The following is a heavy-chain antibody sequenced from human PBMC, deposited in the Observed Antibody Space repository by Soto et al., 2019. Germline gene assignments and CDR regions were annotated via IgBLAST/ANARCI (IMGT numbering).Heavy chain of an antibody. D-gene: IGHD3-9*01. Sequence: SETLSLTCAVYGVYFSGYYWGWVRQPPGKGLEWIGSVYYSGSTYYNPSLESRVTISVDKSKNQFSLKLISLSAADTAVYYCGRLEGLATISYYFDYWGQGALVTVSS. J-gene: IGHJ4*02. CDR3: GRLEGLATISYYFDY. CDR2: VYYSGST. V-gene: IGHV4-39*01. CDR1: GVYFSGYY.